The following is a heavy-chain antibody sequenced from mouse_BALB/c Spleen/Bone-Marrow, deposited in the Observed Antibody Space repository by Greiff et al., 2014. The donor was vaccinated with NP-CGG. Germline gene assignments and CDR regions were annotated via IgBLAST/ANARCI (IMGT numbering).Heavy chain of an antibody. J-gene: IGHJ2*01. V-gene: IGHV1-54*01. Sequence: QVHVKQSGAELVRPGTAVNVSCKASGYAFTNYLIEWVKQRPGQGLVWIGVINPGSGGANYNEKFKGKATLTADKSSSTAYMQLSSLTSDDSAVYFCARFGRYYFDYWGQGTTLTVSS. CDR1: GYAFTNYL. CDR2: INPGSGGA. CDR3: ARFGRYYFDY.